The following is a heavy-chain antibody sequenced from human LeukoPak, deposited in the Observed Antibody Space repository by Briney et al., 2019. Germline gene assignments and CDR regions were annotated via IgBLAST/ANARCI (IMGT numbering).Heavy chain of an antibody. CDR2: IYYSGST. J-gene: IGHJ5*02. V-gene: IGHV4-59*08. CDR1: GGSISSYY. D-gene: IGHD1-26*01. CDR3: ASPGIVGATNWFDP. Sequence: PSETLSLTCTVSGGSISSYYWSWIRQPPGKGLEWIGYIYYSGSTNYNPSLKSRVTISVDTSKNQFSLKLSSVTAADTAVYYCASPGIVGATNWFDPWGQGTLVTVSS.